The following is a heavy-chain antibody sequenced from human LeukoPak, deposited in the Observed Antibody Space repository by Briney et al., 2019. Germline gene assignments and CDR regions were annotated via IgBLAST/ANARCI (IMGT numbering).Heavy chain of an antibody. J-gene: IGHJ3*02. CDR2: ISSSSYI. CDR1: EFSFSSYS. V-gene: IGHV3-21*01. D-gene: IGHD3-3*01. CDR3: ARHDGGVNAFDI. Sequence: GGSLRLSCAASEFSFSSYSMNWVRQAPGKGLEWVSSISSSSYIYYADSVRGRFTISRDNAKNSLYLKMNSLRAEDTAVYYCARHDGGVNAFDIWGQGTMVTVFS.